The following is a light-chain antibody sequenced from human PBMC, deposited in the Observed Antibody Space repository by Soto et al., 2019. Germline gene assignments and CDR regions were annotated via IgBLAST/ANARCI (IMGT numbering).Light chain of an antibody. V-gene: IGLV2-23*02. CDR3: CSYAGSSTYV. J-gene: IGLJ1*01. CDR1: SSDVGSYNL. Sequence: QSVLTQPASVSEPPGPSSTISSTGTSSDVGSYNLVSWYQQHPGKAPKLMMYGVSKRPSGVSNRFSGSKSGNTASLTISGLQAEDEADYYCCSYAGSSTYVFGTGT. CDR2: GVS.